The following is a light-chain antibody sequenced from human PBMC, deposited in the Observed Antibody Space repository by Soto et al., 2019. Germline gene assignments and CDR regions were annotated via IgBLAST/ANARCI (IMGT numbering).Light chain of an antibody. CDR2: ETI. Sequence: EIVLTQSPATLSLSPGERDTLSCRASQSVTNYLAWYQQKAGQAPRLLIYETIHRAPGIPARFRGSGSGTDFTLTISSLAPEDFAVYYCQHRSHWLITFGQGTRLEIK. CDR3: QHRSHWLIT. J-gene: IGKJ5*01. CDR1: QSVTNY. V-gene: IGKV3-11*01.